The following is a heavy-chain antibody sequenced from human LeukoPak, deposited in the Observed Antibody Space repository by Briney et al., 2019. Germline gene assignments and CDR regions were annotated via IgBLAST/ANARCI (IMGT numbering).Heavy chain of an antibody. CDR2: ISSTSVM. J-gene: IGHJ4*02. CDR1: RFSFSDYY. D-gene: IGHD3-22*01. Sequence: GGSLRLSCAASRFSFSDYYMSWIRQAPGKGLEWISYISSTSVMWHADSVKGRFTISRDNAKNSLYLQMNSLRAEDTAIYYCILSSGYMYYFYHWGQGTLVTVSS. V-gene: IGHV3-11*01. CDR3: ILSSGYMYYFYH.